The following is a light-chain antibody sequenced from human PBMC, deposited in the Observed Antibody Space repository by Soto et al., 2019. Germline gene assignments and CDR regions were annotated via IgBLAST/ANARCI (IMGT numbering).Light chain of an antibody. V-gene: IGKV3-20*01. CDR3: QQYGSSPLT. Sequence: DIVLTQSPGTLSLSPGESATLSCRASQSVDSTYIAWYQQKPGQAPRLLIFGASGRATGIPDRFSGSGSGTDFTLTISRLEPEDFAVYYCQQYGSSPLTFGGGTKVEIK. J-gene: IGKJ4*01. CDR1: QSVDSTY. CDR2: GAS.